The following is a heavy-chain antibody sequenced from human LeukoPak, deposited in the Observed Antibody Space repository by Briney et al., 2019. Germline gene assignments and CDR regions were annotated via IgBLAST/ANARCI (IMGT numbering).Heavy chain of an antibody. V-gene: IGHV4-61*02. J-gene: IGHJ4*02. D-gene: IGHD3-22*01. CDR2: IYTRGST. CDR3: ARERVYDSSGYYPAAYFDY. Sequence: PSQTLSLTCTVSGGSISSGSYYWSWIRQPAGKGLEWIGRIYTRGSTNYNPSLKSRVTISVDTSKNQFSLKLSSVTAADTAVYYCARERVYDSSGYYPAAYFDYWGQGTLVTVSS. CDR1: GGSISSGSYY.